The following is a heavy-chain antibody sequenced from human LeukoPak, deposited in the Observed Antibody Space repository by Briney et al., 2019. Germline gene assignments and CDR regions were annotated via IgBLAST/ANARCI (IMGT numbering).Heavy chain of an antibody. Sequence: PSETLSLTCAVYGGSFSGYYWSWIRQPPGKGLEWIGEINHSGSTNYNPSLKSRVTISIDKSKNQFFLSLSSVTAADTAVYYCAGLVGRYSSGLYYYYFDYWGQGTLVTVSS. D-gene: IGHD3-22*01. J-gene: IGHJ4*02. V-gene: IGHV4-34*01. CDR2: INHSGST. CDR1: GGSFSGYY. CDR3: AGLVGRYSSGLYYYYFDY.